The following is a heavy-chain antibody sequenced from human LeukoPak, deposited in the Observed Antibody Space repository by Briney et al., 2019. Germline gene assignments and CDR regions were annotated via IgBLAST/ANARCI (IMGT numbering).Heavy chain of an antibody. Sequence: SVKVSCKASGGTFSSYAISWVRQAPGQGLERMGGIIPIFGTANYAQKFQGRVTITADESTSTAYMELSSLRSEDTAVYYCARVITYYYDSSGYDDAFDIWGQGTMVTVSS. CDR1: GGTFSSYA. D-gene: IGHD3-22*01. CDR3: ARVITYYYDSSGYDDAFDI. J-gene: IGHJ3*02. V-gene: IGHV1-69*13. CDR2: IIPIFGTA.